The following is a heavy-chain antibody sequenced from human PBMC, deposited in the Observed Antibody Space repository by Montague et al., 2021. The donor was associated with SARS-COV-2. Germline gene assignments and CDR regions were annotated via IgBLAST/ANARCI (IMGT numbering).Heavy chain of an antibody. CDR1: GTPFSGYY. V-gene: IGHV4-34*01. Sequence: SETLSLTCAVHGTPFSGYYWNWIRQPRGKGLEWIGEINHGGSTKYSPSLKSRLTISADTSKNQFSLKLTSVAAADTAVYYCARLRDGVVPSPILGVGPYYSYYYMDVWGRGTTVTVSS. CDR2: INHGGST. J-gene: IGHJ6*03. CDR3: ARLRDGVVPSPILGVGPYYSYYYMDV. D-gene: IGHD3-10*01.